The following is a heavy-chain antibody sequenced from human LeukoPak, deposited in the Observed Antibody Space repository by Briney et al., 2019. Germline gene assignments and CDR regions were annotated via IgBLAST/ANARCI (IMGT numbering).Heavy chain of an antibody. CDR3: ARVRLYAFDI. Sequence: GASVKVSCKASEYTFIGYYMHWVRQAHGQGPEWMGWINPNGGATNYAQKFQGRVTMTRDTSISTAYMELSRLRSDDTAVYYCARVRLYAFDIWGQGTMVIVSP. J-gene: IGHJ3*02. V-gene: IGHV1-2*02. CDR2: INPNGGAT. CDR1: EYTFIGYY.